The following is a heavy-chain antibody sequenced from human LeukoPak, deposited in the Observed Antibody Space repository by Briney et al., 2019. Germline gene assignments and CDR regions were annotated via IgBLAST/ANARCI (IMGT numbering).Heavy chain of an antibody. CDR3: ALTYYDSSGYYTNDAFDI. V-gene: IGHV1-69*04. J-gene: IGHJ3*02. D-gene: IGHD3-22*01. Sequence: SVKVSCKASGGTFSSYAISWVRQAPGRGLEWMGRIFPILGIANYAQKFQGRVTITADKSTSTAYMELSSLRSEDTAVYYCALTYYDSSGYYTNDAFDIWGQGTMVTVSS. CDR1: GGTFSSYA. CDR2: IFPILGIA.